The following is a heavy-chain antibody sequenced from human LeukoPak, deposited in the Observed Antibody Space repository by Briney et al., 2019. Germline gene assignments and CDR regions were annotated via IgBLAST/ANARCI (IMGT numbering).Heavy chain of an antibody. CDR2: IYTSGST. CDR1: GGSISSGNYY. CDR3: ASSQWELEARGNSFDY. V-gene: IGHV4-61*02. Sequence: SETLSLTYTVSGGSISSGNYYWSWIRQPAGKGLEWIGRIYTSGSTNYNPSLKSRVTISVDTSKNQFSLKLSSVTAADTAVYYCASSQWELEARGNSFDYWGQGTLVTVSS. D-gene: IGHD1-26*01. J-gene: IGHJ4*02.